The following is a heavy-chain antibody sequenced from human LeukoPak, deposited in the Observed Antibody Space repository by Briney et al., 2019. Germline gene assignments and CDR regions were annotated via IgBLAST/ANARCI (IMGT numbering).Heavy chain of an antibody. CDR2: IHYSGST. Sequence: SETLSLTCTVSGGSISSYYWSWIRQPPGKGLEWIGHIHYSGSTYYNPSLKSRLTISVDTSKNQFSLNLRSVTAADTAVYYCARDTVHRVAAVEGSYWGQGTLVTVSS. CDR3: ARDTVHRVAAVEGSY. D-gene: IGHD6-13*01. V-gene: IGHV4-59*12. CDR1: GGSISSYY. J-gene: IGHJ4*02.